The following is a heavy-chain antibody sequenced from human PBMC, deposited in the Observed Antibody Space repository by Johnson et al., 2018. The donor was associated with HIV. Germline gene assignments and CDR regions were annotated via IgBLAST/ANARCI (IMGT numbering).Heavy chain of an antibody. D-gene: IGHD3-10*01. V-gene: IGHV3-30*19. CDR1: GLTLSGSG. CDR2: ISYDGSHK. CDR3: ARVKGFGELGGQDAFDV. Sequence: QEQLVESGGGMVQPGGSLRLSCAASGLTLSGSGMHWVRPAPAKGLEWVAVISYDGSHKYYADSVKGRFTVSRDTSKNTLYLQMDSLRAEDTAVYYWARVKGFGELGGQDAFDVWGQGTMVTVSS. J-gene: IGHJ3*01.